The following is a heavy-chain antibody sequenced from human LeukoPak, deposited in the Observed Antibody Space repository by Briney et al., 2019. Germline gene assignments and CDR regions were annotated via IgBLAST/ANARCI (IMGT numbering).Heavy chain of an antibody. D-gene: IGHD4-17*01. CDR3: ARVHSYGDYVPPNFDY. CDR1: GGSISSSSYY. V-gene: IGHV4-39*07. CDR2: IYYSGST. Sequence: SETLSLTCTVSGGSISSSSYYWGWIRQPPGKGLEWIGSIYYSGSTYYNPSLKSRVTISVDTSKNQFSLKLSSVTAADTAVYYCARVHSYGDYVPPNFDYWGQGTLVTVSS. J-gene: IGHJ4*02.